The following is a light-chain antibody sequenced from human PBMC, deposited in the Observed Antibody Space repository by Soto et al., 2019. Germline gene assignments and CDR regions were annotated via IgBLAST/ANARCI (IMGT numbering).Light chain of an antibody. Sequence: QAVVTQSSSASASLGSSVKLTCTLSSGHSSYIIAWHQQQPGKAPRYLMKLQGSGTYNKGTGVPDRFSGSSSGADRFLTISNLQSEDEADYYCETWDSGIWVFGGGTKLTVL. CDR3: ETWDSGIWV. J-gene: IGLJ3*02. V-gene: IGLV4-60*03. CDR2: LQGSGTY. CDR1: SGHSSYI.